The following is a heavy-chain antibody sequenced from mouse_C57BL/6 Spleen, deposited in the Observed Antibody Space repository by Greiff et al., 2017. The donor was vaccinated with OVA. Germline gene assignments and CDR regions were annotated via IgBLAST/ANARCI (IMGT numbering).Heavy chain of an antibody. D-gene: IGHD2-4*01. J-gene: IGHJ3*01. V-gene: IGHV1-80*01. Sequence: QVHVKQSGAELVKPGASVKISCKASGYAFSSYWMNWVKQRPGKGLEWIGQIYPGDGDTNYNGKFKGKATLTADKSSSTAYMQLSSLTSEDSAVYFCARAYEYGRGAWFAYWGQGTLVTVSA. CDR2: IYPGDGDT. CDR3: ARAYEYGRGAWFAY. CDR1: GYAFSSYW.